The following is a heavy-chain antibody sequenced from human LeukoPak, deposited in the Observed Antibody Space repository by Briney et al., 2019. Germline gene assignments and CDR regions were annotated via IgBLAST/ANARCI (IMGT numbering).Heavy chain of an antibody. CDR2: IGRAGDT. CDR1: GFTFSNYD. D-gene: IGHD3-10*01. V-gene: IGHV3-13*04. CDR3: ARGVPGGLDY. J-gene: IGHJ4*02. Sequence: PGGSLRLSCAASGFTFSNYDMHWVRQPTGKGLEWVSGIGRAGDTNYPGSVKGRFTISRENAKHSLYLQMNSLRAGDTAVYYCARGVPGGLDYWGQGTLVTVSS.